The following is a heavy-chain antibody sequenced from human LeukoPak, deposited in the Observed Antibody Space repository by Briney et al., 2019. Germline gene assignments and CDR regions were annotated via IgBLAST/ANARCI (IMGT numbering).Heavy chain of an antibody. V-gene: IGHV3-21*04. J-gene: IGHJ5*02. CDR2: ITSGSSYV. CDR3: ARDASYYYGSGKGWFDP. CDR1: GFTFSTYS. Sequence: GGSLRLSCAASGFTFSTYSMNWVRQAPGKGLEWVSSITSGSSYVYYADSVKGRFTISRDNAKNSLYLQMNSLRAEDTAVYYCARDASYYYGSGKGWFDPWGQGTLVTVSS. D-gene: IGHD3-10*01.